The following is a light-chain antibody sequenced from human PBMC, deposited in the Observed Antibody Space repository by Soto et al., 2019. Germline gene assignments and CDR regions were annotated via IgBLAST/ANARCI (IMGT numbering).Light chain of an antibody. CDR2: GNS. CDR3: QSYVSSLRGSRV. V-gene: IGLV1-40*01. J-gene: IGLJ3*02. CDR1: SSNIGAGYD. Sequence: QSVLTQPPSVSGAPGQRVTISCTGRSSNIGAGYDAHWYQQLPGTAPKLLIYGNSKRPSGVPDRFSGSKSGTSASLAITGLQADDEAEYYCQSYVSSLRGSRVFGGGTKVTVL.